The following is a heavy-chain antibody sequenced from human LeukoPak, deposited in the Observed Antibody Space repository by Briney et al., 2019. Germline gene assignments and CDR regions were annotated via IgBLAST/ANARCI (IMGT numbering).Heavy chain of an antibody. D-gene: IGHD3-10*01. CDR1: GFTFSDYY. Sequence: GGSLRLSCAASGFTFSDYYMSWIRQAPGKGLEWASVIYSGSSTYYADSVKGRFTISRDNSKSTLYIQMNRLRAEDTAVYYCARAKPKNMVRGLIMRRESRYYFDYWGQGPLVTVSS. V-gene: IGHV3-53*01. CDR2: IYSGSST. J-gene: IGHJ4*02. CDR3: ARAKPKNMVRGLIMRRESRYYFDY.